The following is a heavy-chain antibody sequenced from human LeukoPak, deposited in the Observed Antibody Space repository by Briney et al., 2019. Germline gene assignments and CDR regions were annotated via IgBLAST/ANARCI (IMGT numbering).Heavy chain of an antibody. Sequence: PSQTLSLTCTVSGGSISSGGYYWSWIRQHPGKGLEWIGYIYYSGSTYYNPSLKSRVTISVDTSKNQFSLKLSSVTAADTAVYYCARTTVTSYYSDYWGQGTLVTVSS. D-gene: IGHD4-17*01. V-gene: IGHV4-31*03. CDR3: ARTTVTSYYSDY. CDR1: GGSISSGGYY. J-gene: IGHJ4*02. CDR2: IYYSGST.